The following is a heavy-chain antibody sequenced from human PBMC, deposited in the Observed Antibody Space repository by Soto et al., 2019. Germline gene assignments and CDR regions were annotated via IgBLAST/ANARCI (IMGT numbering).Heavy chain of an antibody. Sequence: EVQLVESGGGLVQPGGSLRLSCAASGFTFSSYSMNWVRQAPGKGLEWVSYISSSSSTIYYADSVKGRFTISRDNAKNSLYLHMSSLRAEDTAVYYCARESEDTATAMSYYYYMDVWGKGTTVTVSS. CDR2: ISSSSSTI. CDR3: ARESEDTATAMSYYYYMDV. J-gene: IGHJ6*03. V-gene: IGHV3-48*01. D-gene: IGHD5-18*01. CDR1: GFTFSSYS.